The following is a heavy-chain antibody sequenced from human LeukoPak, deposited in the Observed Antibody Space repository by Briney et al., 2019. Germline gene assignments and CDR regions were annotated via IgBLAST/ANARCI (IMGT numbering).Heavy chain of an antibody. D-gene: IGHD3-22*01. CDR1: GFSFSNYA. J-gene: IGHJ3*02. CDR3: VNFSSGDASDI. CDR2: ISSNGDNT. V-gene: IGHV3-64D*09. Sequence: PRGSLRLSCSASGFSFSNYAMHWVRQAPGKGLEYVSAISSNGDNTYYADSLKGRFTISRDNSKNTLYLQMSSLRAEDTAMYYCVNFSSGDASDIWGQGTMVTVSS.